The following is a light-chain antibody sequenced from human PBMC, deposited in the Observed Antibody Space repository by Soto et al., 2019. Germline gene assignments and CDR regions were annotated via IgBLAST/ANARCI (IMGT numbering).Light chain of an antibody. CDR2: GAS. CDR3: QQYGSSRWT. CDR1: QSVSSSY. Sequence: EIVLTQSPCTLSLSPGERATLSCRASQSVSSSYLAWYQQKPGQAPRLLIYGASSRATGIAARFSGSGSGTDFTLTISRLEPEDFAVYYCQQYGSSRWTFGQRTRLEIK. V-gene: IGKV3-20*01. J-gene: IGKJ5*01.